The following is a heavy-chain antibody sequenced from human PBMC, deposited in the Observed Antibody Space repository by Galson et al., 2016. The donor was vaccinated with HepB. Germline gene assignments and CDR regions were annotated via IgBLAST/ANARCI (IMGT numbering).Heavy chain of an antibody. V-gene: IGHV3-23*01. D-gene: IGHD3-16*02. J-gene: IGHJ4*02. CDR3: AKDRSDRSYEFDY. Sequence: SLRLSCAASGFTFSSYAMSWIRQAPGKGLEWVSGISGNGVSTYYLDSVKGRFTISRDNSKTTLSLQMNNLRAEETAIYYCAKDRSDRSYEFDYWGQGPLVTISS. CDR1: GFTFSSYA. CDR2: ISGNGVST.